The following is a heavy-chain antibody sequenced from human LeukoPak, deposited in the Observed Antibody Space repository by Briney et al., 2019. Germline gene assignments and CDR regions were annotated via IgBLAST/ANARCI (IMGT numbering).Heavy chain of an antibody. CDR1: GGTFSSYA. D-gene: IGHD5-12*01. J-gene: IGHJ4*02. V-gene: IGHV1-69*06. Sequence: SVKVSCKASGGTFSSYAISWVRQAPGQGLEWMGGIIPIFGTANYAQKFQGRVTITADKSTSTAYMELSSLRSEDTAVYYCARWLRSWYYFDYWGQGTLVTVSS. CDR2: IIPIFGTA. CDR3: ARWLRSWYYFDY.